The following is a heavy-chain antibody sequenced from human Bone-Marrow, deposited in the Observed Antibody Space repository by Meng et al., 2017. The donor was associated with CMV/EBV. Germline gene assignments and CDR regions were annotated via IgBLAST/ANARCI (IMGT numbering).Heavy chain of an antibody. D-gene: IGHD1-14*01. V-gene: IGHV3-21*01. J-gene: IGHJ4*02. CDR1: GFTFSVFN. CDR3: VTTTDPRNY. Sequence: GGSLRPSCAASGFTFSVFNMNWIRQAPGKGLEWVSSISPTSTYIHYADSVKGRFTISRDNAQNSLYLQMNSLRAGDTAVYYCVTTTDPRNYWGQGTLVTVSS. CDR2: ISPTSTYI.